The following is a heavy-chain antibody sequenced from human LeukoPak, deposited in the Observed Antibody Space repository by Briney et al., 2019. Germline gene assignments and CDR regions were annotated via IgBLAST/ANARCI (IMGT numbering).Heavy chain of an antibody. D-gene: IGHD5-18*01. CDR3: LVDTAMVTGNWFDP. CDR1: GFTFSDYY. J-gene: IGHJ5*02. V-gene: IGHV3-11*01. CDR2: ISSSGSTI. Sequence: GGSLRLSCAASGFTFSDYYMSWIRQAPGKGLEWVSYISSSGSTIYYADSVKGRFTISRDNAKNSLYLQMNSLRAEDTAVYYCLVDTAMVTGNWFDPWGQGTLVTASS.